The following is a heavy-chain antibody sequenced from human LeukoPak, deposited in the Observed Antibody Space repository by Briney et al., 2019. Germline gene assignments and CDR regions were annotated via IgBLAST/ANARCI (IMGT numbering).Heavy chain of an antibody. V-gene: IGHV3-23*01. CDR1: GFTFSSYA. Sequence: PGGSLRLSCAASGFTFSSYAMSWVRQAPGKGLEWVSAISGSGGSTYYADSVKGRFTISRDNSKNTLYLQMNSLRAEDTAVYYCAKVTGPGNLGATRERDHLDYWGQGTLVTVSS. CDR3: AKVTGPGNLGATRERDHLDY. CDR2: ISGSGGST. D-gene: IGHD1-26*01. J-gene: IGHJ4*02.